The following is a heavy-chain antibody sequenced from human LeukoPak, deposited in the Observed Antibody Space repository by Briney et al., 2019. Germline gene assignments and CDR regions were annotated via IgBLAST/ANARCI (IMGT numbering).Heavy chain of an antibody. V-gene: IGHV4-38-2*02. J-gene: IGHJ4*02. CDR2: IYHSGST. CDR1: GYSISSGNY. D-gene: IGHD2-2*01. CDR3: AKGYCRGNSCYDDRGAFDY. Sequence: SETLSLTCSVSGYSISSGNYWCWIRLPPGKGLQWIGSIYHSGSTYYNPSLKSRVTISVDTSKNQFSLKLSSVTAADTAVYYCAKGYCRGNSCYDDRGAFDYWGQGTLVTVSS.